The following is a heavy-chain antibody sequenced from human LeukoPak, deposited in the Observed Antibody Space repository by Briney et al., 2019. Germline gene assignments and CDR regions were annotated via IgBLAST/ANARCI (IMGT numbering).Heavy chain of an antibody. V-gene: IGHV3-21*06. J-gene: IGHJ3*02. CDR3: ARGRSITLLRGVAMSDGFDI. CDR2: IDTSGRYV. CDR1: GFTFSNYG. Sequence: GGSLRLSCAASGFTFSNYGMNWVRQAPGKGLEWVSFIDTSGRYVYYGDSVKGRFTISRDNAKNLLFPQMNGLRAEDTALYYCARGRSITLLRGVAMSDGFDIWGQGAMVAVSS. D-gene: IGHD3-10*01.